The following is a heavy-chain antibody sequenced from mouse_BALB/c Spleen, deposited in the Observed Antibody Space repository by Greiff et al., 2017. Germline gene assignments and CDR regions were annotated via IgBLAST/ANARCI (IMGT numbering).Heavy chain of an antibody. D-gene: IGHD1-1*01. J-gene: IGHJ3*01. CDR1: GFTFSDYY. V-gene: IGHV5-4*02. Sequence: DVHLVESGGGLVKPGGSLKLSCAASGFTFSDYYMYWVRQTPEKRLEWVATISDGGSYTYYPDSVKGRFTISRDNAKNNLYLQMSSLKSEDTAMYYCARENYYGSSPAWFAYWGQGTLVTVSA. CDR2: ISDGGSYT. CDR3: ARENYYGSSPAWFAY.